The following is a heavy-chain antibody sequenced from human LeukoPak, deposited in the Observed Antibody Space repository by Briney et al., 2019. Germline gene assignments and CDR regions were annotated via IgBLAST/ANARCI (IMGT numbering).Heavy chain of an antibody. J-gene: IGHJ4*02. V-gene: IGHV7-4-1*02. Sequence: GASVKVSCKASGYTFTSYAMNWVRQAPGQGLEWMGWINTNTGNPTYAQGFTGRFVFSLDTSVSTAYLQISGLKAEDTAVYYCATLDYGDYPDYWGQGTLVTVSS. D-gene: IGHD4-17*01. CDR1: GYTFTSYA. CDR3: ATLDYGDYPDY. CDR2: INTNTGNP.